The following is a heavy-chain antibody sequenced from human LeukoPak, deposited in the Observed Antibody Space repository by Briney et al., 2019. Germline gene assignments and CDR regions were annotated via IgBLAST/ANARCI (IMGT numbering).Heavy chain of an antibody. CDR2: ISSSSSYI. CDR1: GFTFSSYS. D-gene: IGHD4-11*01. J-gene: IGHJ4*02. CDR3: ARSPASTVTTPFDY. V-gene: IGHV3-21*01. Sequence: GGSLRLSCAASGFTFSSYSMNWVRQAPGKGLEWVSSISSSSSYIYYADSAKGRFTISRDNAKNSLYLQMNSLRAEDTAVYYCARSPASTVTTPFDYWGQGTLVTVSS.